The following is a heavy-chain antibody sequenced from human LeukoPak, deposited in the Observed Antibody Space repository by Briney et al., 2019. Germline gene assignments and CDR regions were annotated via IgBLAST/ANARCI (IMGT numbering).Heavy chain of an antibody. J-gene: IGHJ4*02. CDR1: GGSISSYY. Sequence: KSSETLSLTCTVSGGSISSYYWGWIRQPPGKGLEWIGYIYYSGSTNYNPALKSRVTMSVDTSKNQFSLKLSSVTAADTAVYYCARQMNTVTADYWGQGTLVTVSS. V-gene: IGHV4-59*08. CDR2: IYYSGST. CDR3: ARQMNTVTADY. D-gene: IGHD4-17*01.